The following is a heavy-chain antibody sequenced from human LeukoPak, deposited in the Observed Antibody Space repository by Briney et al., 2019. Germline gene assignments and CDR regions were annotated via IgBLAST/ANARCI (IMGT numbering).Heavy chain of an antibody. J-gene: IGHJ4*02. V-gene: IGHV3-23*01. CDR1: GFTFSRSA. Sequence: PGGSLRLSCAASGFTFSRSAMTWVRQGPGTGLEFVASIIYSGGATYYADSVKGRFTISRDNAKNSLYLQMNSLRAEDTSVYYCASGSREWWGQGTLVTVSS. D-gene: IGHD3-10*01. CDR3: ASGSREW. CDR2: IIYSGGAT.